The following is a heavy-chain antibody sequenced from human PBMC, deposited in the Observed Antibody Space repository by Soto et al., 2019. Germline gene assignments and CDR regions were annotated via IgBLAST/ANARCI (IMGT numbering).Heavy chain of an antibody. J-gene: IGHJ6*02. CDR3: AKKHDYSTPEYYYYGMDV. D-gene: IGHD4-4*01. CDR1: GFTFSSYA. Sequence: EVQLLESGGGLAQPGGSRRLSCAASGFTFSSYAMSWVRQAPGKGLEWVSAISGSGGSTYYADSVKGRFTISRDNSKNKLYLQMNSLRAEDTAVYYCAKKHDYSTPEYYYYGMDVWGQGTTVTVSS. V-gene: IGHV3-23*01. CDR2: ISGSGGST.